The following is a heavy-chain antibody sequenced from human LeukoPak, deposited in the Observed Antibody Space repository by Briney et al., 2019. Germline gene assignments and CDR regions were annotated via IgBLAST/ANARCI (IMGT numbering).Heavy chain of an antibody. D-gene: IGHD5-12*01. Sequence: ASVKVSCKASGYTFTSYDINWVRQATGQGLEWMGWMNPNSGNTGYAQKFQGRVTMTRNTSISTAYMELSSLRSEDTAVYYCATVLIVATDRGIDYWGQGTLVTVSS. CDR2: MNPNSGNT. CDR3: ATVLIVATDRGIDY. V-gene: IGHV1-8*01. J-gene: IGHJ4*02. CDR1: GYTFTSYD.